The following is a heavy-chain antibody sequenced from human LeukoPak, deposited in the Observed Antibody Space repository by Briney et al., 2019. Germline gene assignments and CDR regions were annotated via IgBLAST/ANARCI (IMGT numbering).Heavy chain of an antibody. CDR1: GGSISSFY. Sequence: TSETLSLTCTVSGGSISSFYWSWIRQPPGKGLEWIGYIYYSGSTNYNPSLKSRVTISVDTFKNQFSLRLNSVTAADTAVYYCARLSSGSSSWYDIDYWGQGTLVTVSS. D-gene: IGHD6-13*01. CDR3: ARLSSGSSSWYDIDY. J-gene: IGHJ4*02. V-gene: IGHV4-59*08. CDR2: IYYSGST.